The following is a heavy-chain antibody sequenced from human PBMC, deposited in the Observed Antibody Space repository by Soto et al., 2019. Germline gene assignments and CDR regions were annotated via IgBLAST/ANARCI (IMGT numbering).Heavy chain of an antibody. CDR1: GFTLGTYW. Sequence: EVQLEESGGGLVQPGGSLRLSCAASGFTLGTYWMTWVRQAPGKGLEWVANIKQDESKKSYLDSVRGRFTISRDNAGNSLYLQMNSLRVEDTGLYYCARDVSPGSSSLYLDAFDIWGARDNGHRLF. V-gene: IGHV3-7*05. D-gene: IGHD3-10*01. CDR2: IKQDESKK. J-gene: IGHJ3*02. CDR3: ARDVSPGSSSLYLDAFDI.